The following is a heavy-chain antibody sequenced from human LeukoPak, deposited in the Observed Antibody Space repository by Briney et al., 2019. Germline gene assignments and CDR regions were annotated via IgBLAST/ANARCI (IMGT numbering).Heavy chain of an antibody. CDR3: PYYYDSSGYYYEDY. CDR1: GGSISSSNW. D-gene: IGHD3-22*01. J-gene: IGHJ4*02. V-gene: IGHV4-4*02. CDR2: IYHSGST. Sequence: SETLSLTCAVSGGSISSSNWWSWVRQPPGKGLEWIGEIYHSGSTNYNPSLKSRVTISVDTSKNQFSLKLSSVTAADTAVYYCPYYYDSSGYYYEDYWGQGTLVTVSS.